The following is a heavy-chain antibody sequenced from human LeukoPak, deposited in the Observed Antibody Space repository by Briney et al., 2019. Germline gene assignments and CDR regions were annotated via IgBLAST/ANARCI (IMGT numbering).Heavy chain of an antibody. V-gene: IGHV3-74*01. CDR2: ISGDETYT. Sequence: GGSLRLSCVASGFTFSSDFMHWIRQAPGEGLMWVSQISGDETYTNYADSVKGRFTISRDNAKNTVYLQMNSLRADDAALYYCATKAGDYQERVSLDYWGQGILVTVSS. CDR1: GFTFSSDF. D-gene: IGHD1-1*01. CDR3: ATKAGDYQERVSLDY. J-gene: IGHJ4*02.